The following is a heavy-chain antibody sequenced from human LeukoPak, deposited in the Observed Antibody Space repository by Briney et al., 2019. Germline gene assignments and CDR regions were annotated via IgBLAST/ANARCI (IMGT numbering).Heavy chain of an antibody. Sequence: ASVKVSCKASGYTFTSYYMHWVRQAPGQGLEWMGIINPSGGSTSYAQKFQGRVTMTRDTSMSTVYMELSSLRSEDTAVYYCARTDYGDYRIDYWGQGTLVTVSS. CDR3: ARTDYGDYRIDY. V-gene: IGHV1-46*01. D-gene: IGHD4-17*01. J-gene: IGHJ4*02. CDR2: INPSGGST. CDR1: GYTFTSYY.